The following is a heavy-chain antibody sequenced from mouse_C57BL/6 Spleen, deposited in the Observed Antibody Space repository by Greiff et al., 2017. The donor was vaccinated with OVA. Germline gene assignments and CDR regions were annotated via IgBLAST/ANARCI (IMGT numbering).Heavy chain of an antibody. CDR2: ISSGSSTI. CDR3: ARPMVTTDLFAY. V-gene: IGHV5-17*01. CDR1: GFTFSDYG. Sequence: EVHLVESGGGLVKPGGSLKLSCAASGFTFSDYGMHWVRQAPEKGLEWVAYISSGSSTIYYADTVKGRFTISRDNAKNTLFLQMTSLRSEDTAMYYCARPMVTTDLFAYWGQGTLVTVSA. D-gene: IGHD2-2*01. J-gene: IGHJ3*01.